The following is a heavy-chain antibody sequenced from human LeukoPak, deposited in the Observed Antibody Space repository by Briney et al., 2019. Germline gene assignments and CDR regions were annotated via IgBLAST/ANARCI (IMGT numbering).Heavy chain of an antibody. CDR2: INHSGST. D-gene: IGHD3-22*01. CDR3: ARGLGDRSVYYYLGY. Sequence: PSETLSLTCAVYGGSVSGYYWTWIRQPPGKGLEWIGEINHSGSTNCNPSLKSRVTISVDTSKNQFSLKMTSVTAADTAVYYCARGLGDRSVYYYLGYWGQGTLVTVSS. CDR1: GGSVSGYY. V-gene: IGHV4-34*01. J-gene: IGHJ4*02.